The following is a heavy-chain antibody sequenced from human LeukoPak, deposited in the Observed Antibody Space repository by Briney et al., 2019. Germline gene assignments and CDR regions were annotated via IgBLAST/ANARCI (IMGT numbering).Heavy chain of an antibody. CDR1: GFTFSSYG. CDR3: ARGSGDLDF. Sequence: GGSLRLSCAASGFTFSSYGMHWVRQAPGKGLEWVAFIHYDGSNKYYADSVKGRFTISRDNAKNSLYLQMNSLRVEDTAVYYCARGSGDLDFWGQGTLVTVSS. CDR2: IHYDGSNK. D-gene: IGHD4-17*01. J-gene: IGHJ4*02. V-gene: IGHV3-30*02.